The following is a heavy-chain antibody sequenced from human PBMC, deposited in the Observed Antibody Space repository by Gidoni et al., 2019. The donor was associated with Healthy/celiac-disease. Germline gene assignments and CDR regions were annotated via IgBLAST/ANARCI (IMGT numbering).Heavy chain of an antibody. CDR1: GGSISSYY. D-gene: IGHD3-3*01. CDR3: ARAMYYDFWSGYLFDY. CDR2: IYYSGST. J-gene: IGHJ4*02. V-gene: IGHV4-59*01. Sequence: QVQLQESGPGLVKPSETLSLTCTVSGGSISSYYWSWIRQPPGKGLEWIGYIYYSGSTNYNPSLKSRVTISVDTSKNQFSLKLSSVTAADTAVYYCARAMYYDFWSGYLFDYWGQGTLVTVSS.